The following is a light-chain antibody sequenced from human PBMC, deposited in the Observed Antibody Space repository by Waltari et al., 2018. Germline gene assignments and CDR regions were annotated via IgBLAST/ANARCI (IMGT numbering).Light chain of an antibody. V-gene: IGKV3-20*01. J-gene: IGKJ1*01. CDR3: HQYVESPAT. CDR1: QSVSSY. Sequence: EIVLTQSPGTVSLSPGDRATFSCWASQSVSSYLAWSQQKPGQAPRLLIYHASTRATGIPDRFSGSGSGTDFSLTISRLEPEDSAMYYCHQYVESPATFGQGTKVEIK. CDR2: HAS.